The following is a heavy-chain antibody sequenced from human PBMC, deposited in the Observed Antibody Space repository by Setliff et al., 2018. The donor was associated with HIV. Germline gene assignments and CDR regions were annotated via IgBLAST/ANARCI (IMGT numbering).Heavy chain of an antibody. CDR3: ARPLLRTNPVYGILGNWFDS. D-gene: IGHD2-8*01. CDR2: IIPLYGTA. Sequence: SVKVSCKASGGTFGNSAISWVRQAPGQGLEWLGRIIPLYGTANYAQKLQGRVTITADESTNTAFLELDSLRSEDTAVYYCARPLLRTNPVYGILGNWFDSWGRGTLVTVSS. V-gene: IGHV1-69*13. CDR1: GGTFGNSA. J-gene: IGHJ5*01.